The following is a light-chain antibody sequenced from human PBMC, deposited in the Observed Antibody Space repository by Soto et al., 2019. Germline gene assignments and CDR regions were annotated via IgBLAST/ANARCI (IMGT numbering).Light chain of an antibody. J-gene: IGKJ5*01. Sequence: DIVVTQSPLSLPVTPGEPASISCRSSQSLLHTNGYKYLDWYLQKPGQSPQLLIYLVSNRASGVPDRFSGSGSGTDFTLKISRVEAEDVGVYYCMQALQTPITFGQGTRLEIK. V-gene: IGKV2-28*01. CDR3: MQALQTPIT. CDR1: QSLLHTNGYKY. CDR2: LVS.